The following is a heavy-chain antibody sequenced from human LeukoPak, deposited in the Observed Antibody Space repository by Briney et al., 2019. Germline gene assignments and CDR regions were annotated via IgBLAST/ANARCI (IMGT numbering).Heavy chain of an antibody. V-gene: IGHV4-59*08. CDR1: GGSISSYY. D-gene: IGHD6-13*01. J-gene: IGHJ3*02. Sequence: SETLSLTCTVSGGSISSYYWSRIRQPPGKGLEWIGYIYYSGSTNYNPSLKSRVTISVDTSKNQFSLKLSSVTAADTAVYYCARSGVFTGYDAFDIWGQGTRVTVSS. CDR3: ARSGVFTGYDAFDI. CDR2: IYYSGST.